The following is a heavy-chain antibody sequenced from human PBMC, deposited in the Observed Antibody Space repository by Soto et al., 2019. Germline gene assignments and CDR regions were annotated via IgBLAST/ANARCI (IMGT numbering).Heavy chain of an antibody. CDR2: MSPNSGNT. CDR1: GYTLTSYY. Sequence: ASVNVSFKAAGYTLTSYYINWVRQATGQWLELMGWMSPNSGNTGYAQKFQGRVTMTRNTSISTAYMELSSLRSEDTAVYYCAIGHYDSSGYYYCYCGMKVWGQATRVNV. D-gene: IGHD3-22*01. V-gene: IGHV1-8*01. J-gene: IGHJ6*02. CDR3: AIGHYDSSGYYYCYCGMKV.